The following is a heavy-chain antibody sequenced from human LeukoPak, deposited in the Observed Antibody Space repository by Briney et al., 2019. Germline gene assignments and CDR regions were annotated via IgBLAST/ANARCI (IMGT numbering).Heavy chain of an antibody. V-gene: IGHV4-4*02. D-gene: IGHD5-12*01. CDR1: GGSISSSNW. CDR2: IYHSGST. CDR3: ARGRGYSGYTYEY. Sequence: SGTLSLTCAVSGGSISSSNWWSSVRQPPGKGLEWIGEIYHSGSTNYNPSLKSRVTISVDKSKNQFSLKLSSVTAADTAVYYCARGRGYSGYTYEYWGPGTTVTVSS. J-gene: IGHJ4*02.